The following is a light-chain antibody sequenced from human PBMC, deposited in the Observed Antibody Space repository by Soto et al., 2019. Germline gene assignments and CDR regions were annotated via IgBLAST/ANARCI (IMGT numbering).Light chain of an antibody. CDR3: SSYTSSSTYVV. V-gene: IGLV2-14*01. CDR1: SSDVCGYNY. Sequence: QSALTQPASVSGSPGQSITISCTGTSSDVCGYNYVSWYQQHPGKAPKLMIYDVSNRPSGVSNRFSGSKSGNTASLTISGLQAEDEADYYCSSYTSSSTYVVFGVGTKVTVL. J-gene: IGLJ2*01. CDR2: DVS.